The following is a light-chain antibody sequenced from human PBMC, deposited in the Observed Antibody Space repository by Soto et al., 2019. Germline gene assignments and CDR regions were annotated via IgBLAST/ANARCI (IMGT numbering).Light chain of an antibody. CDR1: SSDVGGYNS. V-gene: IGLV2-14*01. CDR2: EVS. J-gene: IGLJ1*01. CDR3: SSYTTSFTLYV. Sequence: QSALTQPASVSGSPGQSITISCTGTSSDVGGYNSVSWYQHHPGKAPKLMIYEVSNRPSGVSNRFSGSKSGNTASLTISGLQAEDEADYYCSSYTTSFTLYVFGTGTKLTVL.